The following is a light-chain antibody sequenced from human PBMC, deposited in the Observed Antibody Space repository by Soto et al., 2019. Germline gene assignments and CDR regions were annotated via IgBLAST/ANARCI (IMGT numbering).Light chain of an antibody. V-gene: IGLV2-14*01. CDR2: EVS. J-gene: IGLJ1*01. Sequence: QSVLTQPASVSGSPGQSITISCTGTSSDVGGYNYVSWYQQHPGKAPKLMIYEVSNRPSGVSNRFSGSKSGNTASLTISGRQAEDEADYYRSSYTSSSSYVFGTGTKVTVL. CDR1: SSDVGGYNY. CDR3: SSYTSSSSYV.